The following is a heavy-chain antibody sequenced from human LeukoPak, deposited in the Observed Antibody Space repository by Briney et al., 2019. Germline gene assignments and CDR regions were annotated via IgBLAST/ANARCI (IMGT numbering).Heavy chain of an antibody. D-gene: IGHD6-19*01. CDR1: EVTIRNYW. J-gene: IGHJ6*02. V-gene: IGHV3-74*01. Sequence: GGSLRLSCAASEVTIRNYWMHWVRQAPGKGLVWVSRINSDGSSKDYVDSVEGRFTISRDNAKNTLYLQMNSLRAEDTALYYCARASASGWPYYYGMDVWGQGTTVTVFS. CDR3: ARASASGWPYYYGMDV. CDR2: INSDGSSK.